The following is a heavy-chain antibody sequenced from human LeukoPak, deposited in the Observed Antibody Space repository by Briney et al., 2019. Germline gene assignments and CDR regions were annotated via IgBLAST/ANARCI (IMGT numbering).Heavy chain of an antibody. CDR1: GFTVSSNY. D-gene: IGHD3-10*01. CDR2: IYSGGST. Sequence: GGSLRLSCAASGFTVSSNYMSWVRQAPGKGLEWVSVIYSGGSTYYADSVKGRFTISRDNSKNTLYLQMNSLRAEDTAVYYCAGSRYGSGSPIYYYGMDVWGQGTTVTVSS. CDR3: AGSRYGSGSPIYYYGMDV. V-gene: IGHV3-66*01. J-gene: IGHJ6*02.